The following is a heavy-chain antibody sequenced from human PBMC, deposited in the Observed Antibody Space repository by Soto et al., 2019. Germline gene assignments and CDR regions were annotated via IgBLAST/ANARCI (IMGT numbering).Heavy chain of an antibody. D-gene: IGHD4-4*01. Sequence: GASVKVSCKASGYTFTSYGMNWVRQAPGRGLEWMGWINAGNGDTKYSQKFQGRVTITRDTSANTAFMELSSLRSEDTAIYYCARELQGLYYFDFWGQGTLVTAPQ. CDR3: ARELQGLYYFDF. CDR1: GYTFTSYG. V-gene: IGHV1-3*01. CDR2: INAGNGDT. J-gene: IGHJ4*02.